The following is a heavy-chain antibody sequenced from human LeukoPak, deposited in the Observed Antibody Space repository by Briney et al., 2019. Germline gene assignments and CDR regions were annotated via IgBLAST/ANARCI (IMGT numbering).Heavy chain of an antibody. CDR2: ISSSGSYI. Sequence: GGSLRLSCAASGFTFSSYEMNWVRQAPGKGLEWVSYISSSGSYIYFADSVNGRFTISRDNAKNSLFLQMNSLRAEDTGLYYCARATTAKRGSEGYWGRGTLVTVSS. CDR3: ARATTAKRGSEGY. J-gene: IGHJ4*02. V-gene: IGHV3-48*03. D-gene: IGHD4-11*01. CDR1: GFTFSSYE.